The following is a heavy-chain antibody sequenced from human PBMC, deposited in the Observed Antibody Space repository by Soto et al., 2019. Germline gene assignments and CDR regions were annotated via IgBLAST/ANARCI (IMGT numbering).Heavy chain of an antibody. D-gene: IGHD1-1*01. V-gene: IGHV3-30-3*01. J-gene: IGHJ3*02. Sequence: QVQLVESGGGVVQPGRSLRLSCAAFGFTFDDYSMHWVRQAPGKGLEWVALISYEGSNKYYADCVKGRFTISRDNAKNTLFLEVNSLRTEDTAVYYCARPHNQSAWKDGCDIWGEGTMVTVSP. CDR1: GFTFDDYS. CDR2: ISYEGSNK. CDR3: ARPHNQSAWKDGCDI.